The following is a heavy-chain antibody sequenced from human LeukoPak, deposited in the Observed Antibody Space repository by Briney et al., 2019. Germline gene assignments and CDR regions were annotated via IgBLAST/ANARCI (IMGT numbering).Heavy chain of an antibody. CDR1: GGSISSGDYY. V-gene: IGHV4-30-4*01. Sequence: PPQTLSLTCTVSGGSISSGDYYWSWIRQPPGKGLEWIGYIYYSGSTYYNPSLKSRVTISVDTSKNQFSLKLSSVTAADTAVYYCARGAVAGMIGFDYWGQGTLVTVSS. CDR2: IYYSGST. D-gene: IGHD6-19*01. J-gene: IGHJ4*02. CDR3: ARGAVAGMIGFDY.